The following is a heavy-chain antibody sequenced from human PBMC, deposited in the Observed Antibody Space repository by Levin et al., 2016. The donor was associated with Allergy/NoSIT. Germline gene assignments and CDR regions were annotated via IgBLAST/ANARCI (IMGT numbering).Heavy chain of an antibody. CDR1: GFVVNTNY. CDR3: ATVGKTVGCFDH. V-gene: IGHV3-66*01. J-gene: IGHJ4*02. CDR2: VYNGDST. Sequence: GESLKISCAASGFVVNTNYMSWVRQSPGRGLEWVSVVYNGDSTFYADSARDRFIISKDSSKNTLYLQMNRLRVDDTAVYYCATVGKTVGCFDHWGQGTPVTVSS. D-gene: IGHD4-23*01.